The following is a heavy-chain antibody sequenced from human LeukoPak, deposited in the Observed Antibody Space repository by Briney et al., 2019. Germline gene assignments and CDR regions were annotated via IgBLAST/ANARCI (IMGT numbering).Heavy chain of an antibody. V-gene: IGHV3-30*04. J-gene: IGHJ4*02. D-gene: IGHD2-2*02. CDR1: GFTFSSYA. CDR3: AREYLIFDY. CDR2: ISYDGSNK. Sequence: GGSLRLSCAASGFTFSSYAMHWVRQAPGKGLEWVAVISYDGSNKYYADSVKGRFTISRDNSKNTLYLQMNSLRAEDTAVYYCAREYLIFDYWGQGTLVTVSS.